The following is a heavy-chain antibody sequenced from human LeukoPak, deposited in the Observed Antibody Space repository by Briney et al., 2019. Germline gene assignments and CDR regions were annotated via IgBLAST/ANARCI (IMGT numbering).Heavy chain of an antibody. CDR1: GGSISSRSYY. V-gene: IGHV4-39*07. Sequence: SETLSLTCTVSGGSISSRSYYWGWIRRPPGKGLEWIGSVYYSGSTYHNPSLKSRVTISVDRTKNQFSLKLSSVTAADTAVYYCARVPLWFGTEKWPYYDYGMNVWGQGTTVTVSS. J-gene: IGHJ6*02. CDR3: ARVPLWFGTEKWPYYDYGMNV. CDR2: VYYSGST. D-gene: IGHD3-10*01.